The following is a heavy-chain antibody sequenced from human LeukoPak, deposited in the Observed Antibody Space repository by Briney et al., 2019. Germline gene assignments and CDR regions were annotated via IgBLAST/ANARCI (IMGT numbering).Heavy chain of an antibody. CDR3: ARGDTAMVTFSWLDP. V-gene: IGHV3-33*01. CDR1: GFTFSSYG. J-gene: IGHJ5*02. D-gene: IGHD5-18*01. CDR2: IWYDGSNK. Sequence: GGSLRLSCAASGFTFSSYGMHWVRQAPGKGLEWVAVIWYDGSNKYYADSVKGRFTISRDNSKNMLYLQMNSLRAEDTAVYYCARGDTAMVTFSWLDPWGQGTLVTVSS.